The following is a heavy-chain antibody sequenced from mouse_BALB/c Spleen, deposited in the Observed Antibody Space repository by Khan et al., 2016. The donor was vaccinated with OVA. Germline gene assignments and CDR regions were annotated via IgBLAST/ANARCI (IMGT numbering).Heavy chain of an antibody. J-gene: IGHJ1*01. V-gene: IGHV3-5*02. Sequence: VQLQESGPGLVKPSQTVSLTCTVTGISITTGNYRWSWIRPFPGNKLEWIGHIYYSGTITYNPSLSNRTTITRDTSKNRFFLERNSLTAEDTGTYNCARDYGSRYWYLDVWGAGTTVTVSS. CDR3: ARDYGSRYWYLDV. D-gene: IGHD1-1*01. CDR1: GISITTGNYR. CDR2: IYYSGTI.